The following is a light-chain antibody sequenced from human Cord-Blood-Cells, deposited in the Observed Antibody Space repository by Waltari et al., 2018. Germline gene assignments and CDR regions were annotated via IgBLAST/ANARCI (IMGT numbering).Light chain of an antibody. V-gene: IGKV1-39*01. Sequence: DIQMTQSPSSLSASVGDRVTITCRASQSISSYLNWYQQKPGKAPKLLIYAASSLQSGVPSRFSGSGSGTDFTRTISSLQPEDFATYYCQQSYSTPQTFGQG. J-gene: IGKJ1*01. CDR2: AAS. CDR1: QSISSY. CDR3: QQSYSTPQT.